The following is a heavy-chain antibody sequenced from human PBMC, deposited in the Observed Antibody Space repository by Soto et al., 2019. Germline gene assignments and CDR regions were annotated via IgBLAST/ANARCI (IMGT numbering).Heavy chain of an antibody. J-gene: IGHJ5*02. CDR1: GDSYSISTYS. Sequence: KSSETLSLTCNMSGDSYSISTYSWSWIRQPPGKALQWIGFIYHSGVTSYNPSLASRVSISLDRSNNQFSLKLKSVTAADTAVYFCAGMPYTSGLRFDPWGPGTLVTVSS. CDR2: IYHSGVT. V-gene: IGHV4-30-2*01. CDR3: AGMPYTSGLRFDP. D-gene: IGHD6-19*01.